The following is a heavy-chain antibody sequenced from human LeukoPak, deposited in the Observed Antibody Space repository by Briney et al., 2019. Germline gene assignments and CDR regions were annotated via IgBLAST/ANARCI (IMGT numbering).Heavy chain of an antibody. CDR3: ARPSFHCSSTSCYTGYGMDV. J-gene: IGHJ6*02. Sequence: ASVKVSCKASGYTFTSYAMHWVRQAPGQRLEWMGWINAGNGNTKYSQKFQGRVTMTTDTSTSTAYMELRSLRSDDTAVYYCARPSFHCSSTSCYTGYGMDVWGQGTTVTVSS. D-gene: IGHD2-2*02. CDR2: INAGNGNT. CDR1: GYTFTSYA. V-gene: IGHV1-3*01.